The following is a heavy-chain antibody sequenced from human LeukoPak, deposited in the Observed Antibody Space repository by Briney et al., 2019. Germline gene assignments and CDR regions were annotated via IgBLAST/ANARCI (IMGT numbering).Heavy chain of an antibody. CDR2: IYPGDSDT. CDR1: GYSFTTYW. D-gene: IGHD6-13*01. Sequence: GESLKISCKGSGYSFTTYWIGWVRQMPGKGLEWMGIIYPGDSDTRYSPSFQGQVTISADKSISTAYLQWSSLKASDTAMYYCARGQASSWYAFDSWGQGTLVTVSS. CDR3: ARGQASSWYAFDS. V-gene: IGHV5-51*01. J-gene: IGHJ4*02.